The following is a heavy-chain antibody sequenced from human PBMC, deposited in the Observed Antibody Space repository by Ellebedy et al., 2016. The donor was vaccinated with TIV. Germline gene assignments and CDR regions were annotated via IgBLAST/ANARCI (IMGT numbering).Heavy chain of an antibody. J-gene: IGHJ6*02. CDR1: GLKFSDAW. V-gene: IGHV3-15*01. CDR3: AWETSRYYGMDV. Sequence: PGGSLRLSCAVSGLKFSDAWMSWVRQAPGKGLEWVGRMQRFGGGGTRDSSALVEGRFSISRDDSINTLYLQVNSLKSEDTAVYYCAWETSRYYGMDVWGQGTTVIVSS. D-gene: IGHD1-26*01. CDR2: MQRFGGGGTR.